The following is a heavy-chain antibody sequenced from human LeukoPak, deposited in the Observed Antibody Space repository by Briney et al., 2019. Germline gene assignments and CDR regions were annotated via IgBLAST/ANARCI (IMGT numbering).Heavy chain of an antibody. D-gene: IGHD5-18*01. CDR3: AKRGYSYGYALDY. J-gene: IGHJ4*02. Sequence: GGSLGLSCAASGFTFSSYAMSWVRQAPGKGLEWVSAISGSGGSTYYADSVKGRFTISRDNSKNTLYLQMNSLRAEDTAVYYCAKRGYSYGYALDYWGQGTLVTVSS. CDR2: ISGSGGST. V-gene: IGHV3-23*01. CDR1: GFTFSSYA.